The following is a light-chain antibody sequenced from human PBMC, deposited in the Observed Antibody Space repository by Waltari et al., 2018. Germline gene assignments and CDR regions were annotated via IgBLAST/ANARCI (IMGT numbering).Light chain of an antibody. CDR1: QSVTSIS. CDR3: QQYDGEVVT. Sequence: EIVLTQSPATLSLSPGERATLSCRASQSVTSISFTWYQQKLGQAPRLLIYGTSSQATGSPDRFSGSGSVTDFTLTISRLEPEDFAIYYCQQYDGEVVTFGGGTKVEI. CDR2: GTS. J-gene: IGKJ4*01. V-gene: IGKV3-20*01.